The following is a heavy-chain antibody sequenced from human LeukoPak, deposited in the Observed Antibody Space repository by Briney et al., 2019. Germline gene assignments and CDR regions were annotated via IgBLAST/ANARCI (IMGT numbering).Heavy chain of an antibody. CDR1: VGSISSGGYY. CDR3: ARDKWFGELLAGYYGMDV. J-gene: IGHJ6*04. V-gene: IGHV4-31*03. CDR2: IYYSGST. D-gene: IGHD3-10*01. Sequence: SEALSLTCTVSVGSISSGGYYWSWIRQPPGKGLEWIGYIYYSGSTYYNPSLKSRVTISVDTSKNQFSLKLSSVTAADTAVYYCARDKWFGELLAGYYGMDVWGKGTTVTVSS.